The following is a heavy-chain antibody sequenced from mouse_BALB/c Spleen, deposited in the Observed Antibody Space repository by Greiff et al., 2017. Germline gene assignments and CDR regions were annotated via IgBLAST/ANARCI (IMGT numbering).Heavy chain of an antibody. CDR3: TRSKYGNYVGAMDY. CDR1: GYTFTSYY. CDR2: INPSNGGT. J-gene: IGHJ4*01. V-gene: IGHV1S81*02. Sequence: QVQLQQSGAELVKPGASVKLSCKASGYTFTSYYMYWVKQRPGQGLEWIGEINPSNGGTNFNEKFKSKATLTVDKSSSTAYMQLSSLTSEDSAVYYCTRSKYGNYVGAMDYWGQGTSVTVAS. D-gene: IGHD2-10*02.